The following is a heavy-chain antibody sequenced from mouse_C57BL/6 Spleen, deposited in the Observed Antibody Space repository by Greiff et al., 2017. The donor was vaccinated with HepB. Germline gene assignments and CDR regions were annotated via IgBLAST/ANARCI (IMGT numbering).Heavy chain of an antibody. J-gene: IGHJ4*01. CDR3: ARSYYGNYDYAMDY. CDR2: IDPSDSYT. CDR1: GYTFTSYW. V-gene: IGHV1-69*01. D-gene: IGHD2-10*01. Sequence: VQLQQSGAELVMPGASVKLSCKASGYTFTSYWMHWVKQRPGQGLEWIGEIDPSDSYTNYNQKFKGKSTLTVDKSSSTAYMQLSSLTSEDSAVYYCARSYYGNYDYAMDYWGQRTSVTVSS.